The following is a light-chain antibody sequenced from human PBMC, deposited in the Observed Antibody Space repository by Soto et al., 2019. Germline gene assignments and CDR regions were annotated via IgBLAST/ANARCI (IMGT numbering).Light chain of an antibody. Sequence: EIVLTQSPGTLSLSPGERATLSCRASQSVYTNCLAWYQQKPGQPPRLPIYDASNRATGIPDRFSGSGSGTDFTLTISRLEPEDFAVYYCQQCNTSPPTFGGGTKVEIK. CDR2: DAS. V-gene: IGKV3-20*01. CDR3: QQCNTSPPT. J-gene: IGKJ4*01. CDR1: QSVYTNC.